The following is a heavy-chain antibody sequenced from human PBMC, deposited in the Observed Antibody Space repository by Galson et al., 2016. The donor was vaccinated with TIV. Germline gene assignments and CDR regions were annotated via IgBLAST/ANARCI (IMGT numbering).Heavy chain of an antibody. J-gene: IGHJ4*02. CDR3: AVWSNIYFFAL. V-gene: IGHV1-46*01. CDR1: GYTFVTYY. D-gene: IGHD2-2*02. Sequence: SVKVSCKASGYTFVTYYMHWMRQAPGQGLEWVGVIDPTSGGTTYAQRFQGRVTMTRDTSTSTVYMDLSNLRSDDTAVFYCAVWSNIYFFALWGQGTLITVSP. CDR2: IDPTSGGT.